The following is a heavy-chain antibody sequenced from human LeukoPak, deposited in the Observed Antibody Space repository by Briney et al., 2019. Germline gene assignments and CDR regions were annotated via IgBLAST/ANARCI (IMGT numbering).Heavy chain of an antibody. J-gene: IGHJ6*03. CDR1: GFTFSSYW. CDR3: AARVKDYGDSYYYYYMDV. CDR2: IRYDGSNK. D-gene: IGHD4-17*01. V-gene: IGHV3-30*02. Sequence: PGGSLRLSCAASGFTFSSYWMSWVRQAPGKGLEWVAFIRYDGSNKYYADSVKGRFTISRDNSKNTLYLQMNSLRAEDTAVYYCAARVKDYGDSYYYYYMDVWGKGTTVTFSS.